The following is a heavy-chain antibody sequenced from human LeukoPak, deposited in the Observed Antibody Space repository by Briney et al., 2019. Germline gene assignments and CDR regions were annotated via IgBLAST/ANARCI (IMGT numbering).Heavy chain of an antibody. CDR2: INHSGST. J-gene: IGHJ4*02. CDR1: GGSFSGYY. D-gene: IGHD3-16*02. Sequence: PSETLSLTCAVYGGSFSGYYWSWIRQPPGKGLEWIGEINHSGSTNYNPSLKSRVTISVDTSKNQFSLKLSSVTAADTAVYYCARDVWAGGVIVFDYWGQGTLVTVSS. V-gene: IGHV4-34*01. CDR3: ARDVWAGGVIVFDY.